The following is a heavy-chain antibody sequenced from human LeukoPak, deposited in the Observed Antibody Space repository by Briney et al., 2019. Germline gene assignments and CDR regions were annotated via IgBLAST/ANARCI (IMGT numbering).Heavy chain of an antibody. V-gene: IGHV3-7*01. CDR3: ARVEHLWFGELVPGLIDY. CDR1: GFTFSGYW. D-gene: IGHD3-10*01. J-gene: IGHJ4*02. Sequence: PGGSLRLSCAASGFTFSGYWMSWVRQAPGKGLEWVANIKQDGSEKYYVDSVKGRFTISRDNAKNSLYLQMSSLRAEDTAVYYCARVEHLWFGELVPGLIDYWGQGTLVTVSS. CDR2: IKQDGSEK.